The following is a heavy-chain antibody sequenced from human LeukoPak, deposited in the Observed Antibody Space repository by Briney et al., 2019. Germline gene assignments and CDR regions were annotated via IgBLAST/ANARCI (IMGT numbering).Heavy chain of an antibody. V-gene: IGHV1-18*01. J-gene: IGHJ3*02. D-gene: IGHD4-17*01. CDR3: ARDVGTTVTTNAFDI. CDR1: GYTFTSYG. Sequence: ASVKVSCKASGYTFTSYGISWVRQAPGQGLEWMGWISAYNGNTNYAQKLQGRVTMTTDTSTSTAYMELRSLRSDDTAAYYCARDVGTTVTTNAFDIWGQGTMVTVSS. CDR2: ISAYNGNT.